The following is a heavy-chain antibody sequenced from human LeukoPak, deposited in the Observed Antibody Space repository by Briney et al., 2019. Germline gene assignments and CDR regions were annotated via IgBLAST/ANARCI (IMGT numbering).Heavy chain of an antibody. V-gene: IGHV1-18*01. CDR1: GYTFTSYG. CDR3: ARDQRRCSSTSCPFDY. D-gene: IGHD2-2*01. Sequence: ASVKVSCKASGYTFTSYGISWVRQAPGQGLEWMGWINAYNGNTNYAQKLQGRVTMTTDTSTSTAYMELRSLRSDDTAVYYCARDQRRCSSTSCPFDYWGQGTLVTVSS. CDR2: INAYNGNT. J-gene: IGHJ4*02.